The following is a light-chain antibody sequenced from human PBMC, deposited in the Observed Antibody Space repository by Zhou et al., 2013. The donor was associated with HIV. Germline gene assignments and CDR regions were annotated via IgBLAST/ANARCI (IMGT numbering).Light chain of an antibody. Sequence: EIVMTQSPATLSVSPGERATLSCRASQSVSSNYLAWYQQKPGQAPRLLIYGASSMATGIPDRFSGSGSGTDFTLTISRLEPEDFAVYYCQQYGFSLTFGPGTKVNIK. J-gene: IGKJ3*01. CDR2: GAS. CDR1: QSVSSNY. V-gene: IGKV3-20*01. CDR3: QQYGFSLT.